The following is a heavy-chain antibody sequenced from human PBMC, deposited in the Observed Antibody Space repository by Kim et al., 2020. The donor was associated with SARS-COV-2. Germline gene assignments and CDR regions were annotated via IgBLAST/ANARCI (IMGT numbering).Heavy chain of an antibody. D-gene: IGHD2-2*01. J-gene: IGHJ3*02. CDR3: ARALYYSTADAFDI. CDR1: GLIFSNYG. V-gene: IGHV3-33*01. CDR2: IWFDEKSV. Sequence: GGSLRLSCAVSGLIFSNYGMHWVRQAPGKGLEWVSVIWFDEKSVYYADSVRADSPTPETIPKTRCICQVNSLRAEDTAVYYCARALYYSTADAFDIWGQGTMVTVSS.